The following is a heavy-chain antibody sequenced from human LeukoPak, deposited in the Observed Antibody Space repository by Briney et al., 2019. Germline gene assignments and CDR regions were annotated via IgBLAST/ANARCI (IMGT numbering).Heavy chain of an antibody. D-gene: IGHD3-9*01. Sequence: SETLSLTCTVXGXXXXXXYXXXXXXPXGXXLXXXXXXXYXXSTHYXPSLKSRVTISVDTSKNQFSLKLSSVTAADTAVYYCARVRYSDVLTGYYGDGYFDYWGQGTLVTVSS. CDR2: XXYXXST. CDR3: ARVRYSDVLTGYYGDGYFDY. V-gene: IGHV4-59*01. CDR1: GXXXXXXY. J-gene: IGHJ4*02.